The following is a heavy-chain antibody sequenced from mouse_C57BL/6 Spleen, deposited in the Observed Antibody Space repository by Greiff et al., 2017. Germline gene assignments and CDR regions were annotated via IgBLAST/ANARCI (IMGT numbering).Heavy chain of an antibody. CDR1: GYTFTSYW. J-gene: IGHJ2*01. CDR3: ARGAAGNDY. Sequence: QVQLKQPGAELVKPGASVKLSCKASGYTFTSYWMHWVKQRPGQGLEWIGMIHPNSGSTNYNEKFKSKATLTVDKSSSTAYMQLSSLTSEDSAVYYCARGAAGNDYGGQGTTLTVSS. V-gene: IGHV1-64*01. D-gene: IGHD4-1*01. CDR2: IHPNSGST.